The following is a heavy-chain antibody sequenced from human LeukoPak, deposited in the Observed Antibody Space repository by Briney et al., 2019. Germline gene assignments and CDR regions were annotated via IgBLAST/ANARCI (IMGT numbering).Heavy chain of an antibody. CDR3: AKQSGGSCYSASNY. V-gene: IGHV3-23*01. Sequence: PGGSLRLSCAASGFTFSSYAMSRVRQAPGKGLEWVSGIGGNGGSTYYADSVKGRFSISRDNSKNTVFLQMSSLRADDTAVYYRAKQSGGSCYSASNYWGQGTLVTVSS. CDR1: GFTFSSYA. J-gene: IGHJ4*02. CDR2: IGGNGGST. D-gene: IGHD2-15*01.